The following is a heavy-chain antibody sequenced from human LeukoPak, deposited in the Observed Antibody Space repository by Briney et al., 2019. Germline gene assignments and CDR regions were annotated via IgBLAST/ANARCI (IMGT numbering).Heavy chain of an antibody. J-gene: IGHJ3*02. CDR3: GRPVKGGVVFDI. CDR1: GFTFSSYW. CDR2: IKQDGSEK. V-gene: IGHV3-7*01. Sequence: GGSLRLSCAASGFTFSSYWMSWVRQAPGKGLEWVANIKQDGSEKYYVDSVKGRFTISRDNAKNSLYLQMNSLRAEDTAVYYWGRPVKGGVVFDIGGKGKRAPVSS. D-gene: IGHD3-10*01.